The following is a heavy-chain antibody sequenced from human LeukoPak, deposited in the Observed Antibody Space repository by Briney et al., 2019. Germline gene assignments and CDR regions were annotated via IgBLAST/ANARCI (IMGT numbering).Heavy chain of an antibody. Sequence: SVKVSCKASGYTFTGHYMNWVRQAPGQGLEWMGWINPNSGGTNYAQKFQGRVTMTRDTSISTAYMELSSLRSDDTAVYYCAREQSRPFEESTFYFDSWGQGTLVTVSS. CDR1: GYTFTGHY. D-gene: IGHD3-10*01. CDR2: INPNSGGT. J-gene: IGHJ4*02. CDR3: AREQSRPFEESTFYFDS. V-gene: IGHV1-2*02.